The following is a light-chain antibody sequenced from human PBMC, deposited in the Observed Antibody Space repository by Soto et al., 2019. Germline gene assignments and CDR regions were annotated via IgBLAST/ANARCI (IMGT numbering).Light chain of an antibody. CDR1: QSVSSSY. V-gene: IGKV3-20*01. CDR2: GAS. CDR3: QHYVSSPTRYT. J-gene: IGKJ2*01. Sequence: DIVLTQSPGTLSLSPGERATLSCRASQSVSSSYLAWYQQKPGQAPRLLIYGASSRATGIPDRFSGSVSGTDFTLTISRLEPEDFAVYYCQHYVSSPTRYTFGQGTKLEIK.